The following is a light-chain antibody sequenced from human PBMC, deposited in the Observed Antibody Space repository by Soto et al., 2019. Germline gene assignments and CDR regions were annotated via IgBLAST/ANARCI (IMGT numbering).Light chain of an antibody. Sequence: QPVLTQSPSASASLGASVKLTCTLSSGHSSYAIAWHQQQPEKGPRYLMKLNSDGSHSKGDGIPDRFSGSSSGAERYLTISSLQSEDEADYYCQTGVFGSGTQLTVL. V-gene: IGLV4-69*01. CDR2: LNSDGSH. CDR3: QTGV. J-gene: IGLJ6*01. CDR1: SGHSSYA.